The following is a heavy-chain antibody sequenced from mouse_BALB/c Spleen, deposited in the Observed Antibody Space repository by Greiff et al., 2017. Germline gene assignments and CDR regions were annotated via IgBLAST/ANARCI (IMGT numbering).Heavy chain of an antibody. D-gene: IGHD4-1*01. CDR2: ISSGGSYT. CDR1: GFTFSSYT. V-gene: IGHV5-6-4*01. Sequence: EVKVVESGGGLVKPGGSLKLSCAASGFTFSSYTMSWVRQTPEKRLEWVATISSGGSYTYYPDSVKGRFTISRDNAKNTLYLQMSSLKSEDTAMYYCTREGNWLFDYWGQGTTLTVSS. CDR3: TREGNWLFDY. J-gene: IGHJ2*01.